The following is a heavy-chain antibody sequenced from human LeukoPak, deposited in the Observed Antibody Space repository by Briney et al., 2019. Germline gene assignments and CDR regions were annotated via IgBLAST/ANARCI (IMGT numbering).Heavy chain of an antibody. D-gene: IGHD3-9*01. V-gene: IGHV4-30-2*01. Sequence: SETLSLTCVVSGGSISSSCYSWSWIRQPPGEGLEGIGYMFQSGGTYYNPSLKSRVTISVDRSKNQFSLKMSSVTAADTAVYYCARGNDILTRSGRIFDYWGQGTLATVSS. J-gene: IGHJ4*02. CDR2: MFQSGGT. CDR3: ARGNDILTRSGRIFDY. CDR1: GGSISSSCYS.